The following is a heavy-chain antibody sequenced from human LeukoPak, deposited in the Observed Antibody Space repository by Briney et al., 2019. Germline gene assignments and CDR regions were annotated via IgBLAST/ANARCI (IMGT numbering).Heavy chain of an antibody. Sequence: GGSLRLSCVVSGFIFSSYSMNWVRQAPGKGLEWVSSISSSSSYIYYADSVRGRFTISRDNAKNSLYLQMNSLRAEDTAVYYCARDQGYCSSTSCYLVFDYWGQGTLVTVSS. CDR2: ISSSSSYI. D-gene: IGHD2-2*01. J-gene: IGHJ4*02. CDR1: GFIFSSYS. V-gene: IGHV3-21*04. CDR3: ARDQGYCSSTSCYLVFDY.